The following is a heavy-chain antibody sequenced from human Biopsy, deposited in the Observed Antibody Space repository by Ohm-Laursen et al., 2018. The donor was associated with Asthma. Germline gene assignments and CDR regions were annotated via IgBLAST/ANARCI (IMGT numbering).Heavy chain of an antibody. V-gene: IGHV4-59*07. D-gene: IGHD2-15*01. CDR1: GVSIRSYY. CDR3: AGFCSGGNCPDH. J-gene: IGHJ4*02. Sequence: SDTLSLTCTVSGVSIRSYYWTWIRQPPGKGLEWIGNIHYSGSTYSNPSLKRRVTISVDTSKKQISLRLSSVTAADTAVYYCAGFCSGGNCPDHWGQGTLVTVSS. CDR2: IHYSGST.